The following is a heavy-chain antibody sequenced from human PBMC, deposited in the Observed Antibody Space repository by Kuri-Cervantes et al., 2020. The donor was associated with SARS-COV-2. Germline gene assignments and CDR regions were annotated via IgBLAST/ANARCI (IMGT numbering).Heavy chain of an antibody. V-gene: IGHV4-34*01. J-gene: IGHJ6*03. CDR2: VNHRGET. CDR3: ARAYGLLRYIYYMDV. D-gene: IGHD3-9*01. CDR1: GGSFSGYY. Sequence: SQTLSLTCAVYGGSFSGYYWSWIRQPPGGGLEWIGEVNHRGETNYNPSLKSRVSISVDMSNNQFSLHLSSVTAADTAVYHCARAYGLLRYIYYMDVWGKGTTVTVSS.